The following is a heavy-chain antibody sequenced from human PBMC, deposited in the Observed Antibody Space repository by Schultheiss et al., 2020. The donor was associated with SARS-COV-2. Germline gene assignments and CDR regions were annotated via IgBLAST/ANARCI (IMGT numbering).Heavy chain of an antibody. Sequence: SETLSLTCAVYGGSFSGNYWSWIRQPPGKGLEWIGEINHGGSTNYNPSLKSRVTISVDTSKNQFSLKLSSVTAADTAVYYCARGQTGHMPFDYCGQGTLVTVSS. CDR1: GGSFSGNY. V-gene: IGHV4-34*01. CDR3: ARGQTGHMPFDY. J-gene: IGHJ4*02. CDR2: INHGGST. D-gene: IGHD7-27*01.